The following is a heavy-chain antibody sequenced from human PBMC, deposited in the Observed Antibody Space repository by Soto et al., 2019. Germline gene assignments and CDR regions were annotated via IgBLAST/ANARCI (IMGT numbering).Heavy chain of an antibody. CDR2: ISYDGNNK. V-gene: IGHV3-30*14. J-gene: IGHJ4*02. CDR3: PGDPAGRQLLVTGFFDY. CDR1: GFTFSSYA. Sequence: QVQLVESGGGVVQPGRSLRLSCAASGFTFSSYAMHWVRQAPGKGLEWVAVISYDGNNKYYGDSVKGRFTVSRDNSKNTVYCQMNGTIPEDTAGYYLPGDPAGRQLLVTGFFDYWCQVTLVTVST. D-gene: IGHD6-13*01.